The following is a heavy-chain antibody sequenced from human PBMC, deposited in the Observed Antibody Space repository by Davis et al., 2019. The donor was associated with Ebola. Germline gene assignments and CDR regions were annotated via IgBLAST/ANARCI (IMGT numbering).Heavy chain of an antibody. D-gene: IGHD5-18*01. Sequence: MPGGSLRLSCTVSGGSISSSSYYWGWIRQPPGKGLEWIGSIYYSGSTYYNPSLKSRVTISVDTSKNQFSLKLSSVTAADTAVYYCARHVSGEGYSYGFDYWGQGTLAIVSS. CDR3: ARHVSGEGYSYGFDY. CDR1: GGSISSSSYY. CDR2: IYYSGST. V-gene: IGHV4-39*01. J-gene: IGHJ4*02.